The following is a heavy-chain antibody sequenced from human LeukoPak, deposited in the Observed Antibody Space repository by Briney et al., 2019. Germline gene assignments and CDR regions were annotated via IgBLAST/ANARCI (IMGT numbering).Heavy chain of an antibody. J-gene: IGHJ4*02. V-gene: IGHV4-34*01. Sequence: SETLSLTCAVYIGSFSGYSWTWIRQSPEKGLEWIGEINDSGATNYNAPLMSRLTMSVDTSKNQFSLKLTSVTAADTAVYYCARNDYGDYGAGLDYWGQGTLVTVSS. D-gene: IGHD4-17*01. CDR3: ARNDYGDYGAGLDY. CDR1: IGSFSGYS. CDR2: INDSGAT.